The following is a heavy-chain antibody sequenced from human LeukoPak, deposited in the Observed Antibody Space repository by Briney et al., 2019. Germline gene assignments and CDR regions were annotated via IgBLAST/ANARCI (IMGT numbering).Heavy chain of an antibody. Sequence: GGSLRLSCAASGFTFDDYAMHWVRHAPGKGLEWVSGIRWNSGSIGYADSVKGRFTISRDNAKNSLYLQMNSLRAEDTALYYCANLDISASHAGLLTDYWGQGTLVTVSS. D-gene: IGHD3-10*01. J-gene: IGHJ4*02. CDR2: IRWNSGSI. V-gene: IGHV3-9*01. CDR3: ANLDISASHAGLLTDY. CDR1: GFTFDDYA.